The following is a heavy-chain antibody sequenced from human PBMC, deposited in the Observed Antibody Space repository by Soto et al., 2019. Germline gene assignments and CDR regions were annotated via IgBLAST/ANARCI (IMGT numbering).Heavy chain of an antibody. Sequence: PGESLKISCKGSGYSFTSYWIGWVRQMPGKGLEWMGIIYPGDSDTRYSPSFQGQVTISADKSISTAYLQWSSLKASDAAMYYCARLMVRHNDAFDIWGQGTMVTVSS. V-gene: IGHV5-51*01. J-gene: IGHJ3*02. D-gene: IGHD3-10*01. CDR2: IYPGDSDT. CDR1: GYSFTSYW. CDR3: ARLMVRHNDAFDI.